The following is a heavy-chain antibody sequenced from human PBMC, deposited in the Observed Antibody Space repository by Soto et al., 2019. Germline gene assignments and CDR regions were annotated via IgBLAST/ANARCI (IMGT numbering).Heavy chain of an antibody. Sequence: SESLSLTCTVSGGPITSGAYYWSWIRQHPGRGLEWLGHIYHSGNTYYSPSLKSRISMSVDTSTNQFSLNLYSVTAADTAVYYCASGKFGYDYWGQGAQVT. J-gene: IGHJ4*02. CDR2: IYHSGNT. CDR1: GGPITSGAYY. V-gene: IGHV4-31*03. D-gene: IGHD5-12*01. CDR3: ASGKFGYDY.